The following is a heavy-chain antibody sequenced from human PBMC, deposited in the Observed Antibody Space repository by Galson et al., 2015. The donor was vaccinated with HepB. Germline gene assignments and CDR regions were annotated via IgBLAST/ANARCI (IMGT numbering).Heavy chain of an antibody. J-gene: IGHJ6*02. CDR2: IWYDGSKK. D-gene: IGHD3-10*01. CDR1: GITFSNYG. Sequence: SLRLSCAASGITFSNYGMHWVRQAPGRGLEWVALIWYDGSKKYDAGSVKGRFIISRDNSQNTAYLQMNNLRTEDTAVYYCAKGRGFILDVWGQGTTVTVSS. CDR3: AKGRGFILDV. V-gene: IGHV3-33*06.